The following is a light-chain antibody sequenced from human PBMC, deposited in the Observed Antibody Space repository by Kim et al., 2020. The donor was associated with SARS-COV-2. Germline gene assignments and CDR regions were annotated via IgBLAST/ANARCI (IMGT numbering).Light chain of an antibody. CDR2: DAS. V-gene: IGKV3-11*01. J-gene: IGKJ5*01. Sequence: SPGESPPLSCRASQSVNSYLAWYQQKPGQAPRLLLYDASTRATGIPPRFSGSGSGTDFTLTISSLEPEDFAVYYCQQRDNWPPITFGQGTRLEIK. CDR1: QSVNSY. CDR3: QQRDNWPPIT.